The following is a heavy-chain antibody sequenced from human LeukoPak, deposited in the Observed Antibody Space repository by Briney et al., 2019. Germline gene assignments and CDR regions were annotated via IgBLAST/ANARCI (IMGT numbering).Heavy chain of an antibody. D-gene: IGHD3-10*01. CDR1: GGSISSYY. V-gene: IGHV4-4*09. CDR3: ARGPFYHSGSYRECYLDY. J-gene: IGHJ4*02. Sequence: PSETLSLTCTVSGGSISSYYWNWIRQTPGKGLEWIGYIHSSGSTNSNPSLKSRVTMSVDTSKNQFSLKLTSVTATDTAVYYCARGPFYHSGSYRECYLDYWGQGTLVTVSS. CDR2: IHSSGST.